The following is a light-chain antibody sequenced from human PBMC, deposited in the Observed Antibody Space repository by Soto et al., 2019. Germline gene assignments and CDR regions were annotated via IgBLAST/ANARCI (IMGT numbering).Light chain of an antibody. V-gene: IGKV3-15*01. CDR1: QSISSN. CDR2: RAS. J-gene: IGKJ1*01. CDR3: QHYNNWPPWT. Sequence: DIVMTQSPATLSVSPGERATLSCRASQSISSNLAWYQQKPCQAPRLLIYRASTRATGIPARFSGSGSGTDFTLTISSLQSEDFAVYYCQHYNNWPPWTFGQGTKVEIK.